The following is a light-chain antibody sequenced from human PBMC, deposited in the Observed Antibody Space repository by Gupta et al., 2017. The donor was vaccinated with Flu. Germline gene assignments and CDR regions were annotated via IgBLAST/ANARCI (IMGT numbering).Light chain of an antibody. V-gene: IGKV1-12*01. CDR3: QQSQTFPRT. CDR2: SAS. Sequence: DIQMSQFPSSASASVGDRVTLTCRASQDISNGVVWYQQLPGKAPKILIFSASTLASGVPSRFTGSGSGTEFTLTINSLQAEDFATYFCQQSQTFPRTFGQGTRLEVK. CDR1: QDISNG. J-gene: IGKJ1*01.